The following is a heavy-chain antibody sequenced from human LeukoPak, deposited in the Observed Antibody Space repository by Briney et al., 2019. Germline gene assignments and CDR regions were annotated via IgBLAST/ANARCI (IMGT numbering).Heavy chain of an antibody. D-gene: IGHD5-12*01. CDR2: ISYDGSNK. V-gene: IGHV3-30*18. CDR1: GFTFSSYG. Sequence: GGSLRLSCAASGFTFSSYGMHWVRQAPGKGLEWVAVISYDGSNKYYADSVKGRFTISRDNSKNTLYLQMNSLRAEDTAVYYCAKDGSYSGYGYGMDVWGQGTTVTVSS. J-gene: IGHJ6*02. CDR3: AKDGSYSGYGYGMDV.